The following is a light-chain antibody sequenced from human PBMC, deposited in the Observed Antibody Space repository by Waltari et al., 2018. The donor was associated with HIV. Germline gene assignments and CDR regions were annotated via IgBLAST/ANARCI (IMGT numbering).Light chain of an antibody. CDR2: SNN. Sequence: QSVLTQPPSASGTPGQRVTNSCSGSRSNIGSNTVSWYQQLPGTAPKLFIYSNNQRPSGVPDRFSGSKSGTSASLAISGLQSEDEADYYCAAWDDSLNGWVFGGGTKLTVV. CDR3: AAWDDSLNGWV. CDR1: RSNIGSNT. V-gene: IGLV1-44*01. J-gene: IGLJ3*02.